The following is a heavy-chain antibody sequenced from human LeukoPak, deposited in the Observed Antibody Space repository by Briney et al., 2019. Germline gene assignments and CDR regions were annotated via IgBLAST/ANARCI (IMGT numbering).Heavy chain of an antibody. D-gene: IGHD2-2*01. CDR3: AKDRDIVVVLGNWFDP. CDR1: GFTFSSYA. Sequence: GGSLRLSCAASGFTFSSYAMSWVRQAPGKGLEWVSAISGSGGSTYYADSVKGRFTISRGNSKNTLYLQMNSLRAEDTAVYYCAKDRDIVVVLGNWFDPWGQGTPVTVSS. V-gene: IGHV3-23*01. J-gene: IGHJ5*02. CDR2: ISGSGGST.